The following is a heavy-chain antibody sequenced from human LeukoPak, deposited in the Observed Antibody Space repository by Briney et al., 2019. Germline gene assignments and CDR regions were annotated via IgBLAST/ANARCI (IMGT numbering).Heavy chain of an antibody. V-gene: IGHV1-69*13. D-gene: IGHD2-8*01. J-gene: IGHJ6*03. Sequence: ASVKVSCKASGGTFSSYAISWVRQAPGQGLEWMGGIIPIFGTANYAQKFQGRVTITADESTSTAYMELSSLRSEDTAVYYCARGRLYDYYYYYMDVWGKGTTVTVSS. CDR1: GGTFSSYA. CDR3: ARGRLYDYYYYYMDV. CDR2: IIPIFGTA.